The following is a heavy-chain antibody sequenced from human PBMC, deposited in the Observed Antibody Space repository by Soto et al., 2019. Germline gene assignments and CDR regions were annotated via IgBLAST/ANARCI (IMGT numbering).Heavy chain of an antibody. V-gene: IGHV4-38-2*01. Sequence: PSETLSLTCAVSGYSISSGCYWGWIRQPPGKGLEWIGSIYHSGSTYYNPSLKSRVTISVDTSKNQFSLKLSSVTAADTAVYYCARWLQFCFDYWGQGTLVTVSS. D-gene: IGHD5-12*01. CDR1: GYSISSGCY. CDR2: IYHSGST. CDR3: ARWLQFCFDY. J-gene: IGHJ4*02.